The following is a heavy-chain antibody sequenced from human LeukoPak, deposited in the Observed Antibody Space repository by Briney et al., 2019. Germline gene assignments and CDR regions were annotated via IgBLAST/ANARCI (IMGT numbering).Heavy chain of an antibody. CDR1: GFTFSSSA. CDR3: GAIAVAGTLGLNAFDI. V-gene: IGHV3-30*03. Sequence: TGGSLRLSCAASGFTFSSSAMSWVRQVPGKGLEWVAVISYDGSNKYYADSVKGRFTISRDNSKNTLYLQMNSLRAEDTAVYYCGAIAVAGTLGLNAFDIWGQGTMVTVSS. CDR2: ISYDGSNK. J-gene: IGHJ3*02. D-gene: IGHD6-19*01.